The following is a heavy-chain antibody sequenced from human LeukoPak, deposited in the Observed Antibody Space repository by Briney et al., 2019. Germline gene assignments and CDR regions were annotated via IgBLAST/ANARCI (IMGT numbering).Heavy chain of an antibody. CDR2: IYTSGST. CDR3: ARVNYYEGYDAFDI. V-gene: IGHV4-61*02. D-gene: IGHD3-22*01. J-gene: IGHJ3*02. Sequence: SETLSLTCAVSGGSISSGGYSWSWIRQPPGKGLEWIGRIYTSGSTNYNPSLKSRVTMSVDTSKNQFSLKLSSVTAADTAVYYCARVNYYEGYDAFDIWGQGTMVTVSS. CDR1: GGSISSGGYS.